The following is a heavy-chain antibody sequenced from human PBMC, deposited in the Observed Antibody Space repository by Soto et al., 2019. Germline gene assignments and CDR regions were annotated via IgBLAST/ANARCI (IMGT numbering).Heavy chain of an antibody. CDR3: ARLLRALVEHFDY. CDR2: IYYSGST. CDR1: GGSISSSSYY. D-gene: IGHD1-1*01. Sequence: SETLSLTCTVSGGSISSSSYYWGWIRQPPGKGLEWIGSIYYSGSTYYNPSLKSRVTISVDTSKNQFSLRLSSAVAADTAVYYCARLLRALVEHFDYWGQGTLVTVSS. V-gene: IGHV4-39*01. J-gene: IGHJ4*02.